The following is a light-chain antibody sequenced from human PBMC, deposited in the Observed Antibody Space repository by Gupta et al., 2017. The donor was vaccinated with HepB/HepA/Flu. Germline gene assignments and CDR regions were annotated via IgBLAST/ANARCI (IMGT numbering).Light chain of an antibody. Sequence: HSVLTPPPSVPGAPGPLVTISCTGSTPNIGAHYDVHGYQPHPGTAPKLLIYGKSNRPPGVPDRLSGSKSDTSASLAITGLQAEDEADYYCQSYESSRSGYVFGRGTKFTVL. V-gene: IGLV1-40*01. CDR3: QSYESSRSGYV. J-gene: IGLJ1*01. CDR2: GKS. CDR1: TPNIGAHYD.